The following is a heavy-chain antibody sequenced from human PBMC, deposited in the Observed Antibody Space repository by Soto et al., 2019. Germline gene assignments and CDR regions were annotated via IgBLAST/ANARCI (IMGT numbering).Heavy chain of an antibody. CDR3: ARTTAVPNTRRSRYFFHY. V-gene: IGHV4-61*01. J-gene: IGHJ4*01. CDR2: VYYSRTN. CDR1: GGSVTNKTYY. D-gene: IGHD4-17*01. Sequence: PSETLSPTCSVSGGSVTNKTYYWSWFRQPPVKRLEWIVYVYYSRTNNYNPPRKSRVTQSVDLSKNQFSLRLSCVTTADIALYYCARTTAVPNTRRSRYFFHYGGDGTLVT.